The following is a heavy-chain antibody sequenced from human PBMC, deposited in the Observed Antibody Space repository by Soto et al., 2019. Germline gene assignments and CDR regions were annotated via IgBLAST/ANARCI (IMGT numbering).Heavy chain of an antibody. CDR1: GFPFSSYA. V-gene: IGHV3-23*01. J-gene: IGHJ6*02. D-gene: IGHD3-22*01. Sequence: GGSLRLSFASSGFPFSSYAMSWFRQSPGKGLEWVSAISGSGGSTYYADSVKGRFTISRDNSKNTLYLQMNSLRAEDTAVYYCAKDRPDYYDSSELVGYYYGMDVWGQGTTVTVSS. CDR3: AKDRPDYYDSSELVGYYYGMDV. CDR2: ISGSGGST.